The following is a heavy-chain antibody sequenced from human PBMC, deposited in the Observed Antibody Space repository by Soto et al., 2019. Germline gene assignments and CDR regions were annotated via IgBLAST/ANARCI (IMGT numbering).Heavy chain of an antibody. Sequence: GGSLRLSCAASGFTFSSYAMSWVRQAPGKGLEWVSAISGSGGSTYYADSVKGRFTISRDNSKNTLYLQMNSLRAEDTAVYYCAKEPDSSSWYILGAFDIWGQGTMVTVSS. CDR3: AKEPDSSSWYILGAFDI. J-gene: IGHJ3*02. CDR1: GFTFSSYA. V-gene: IGHV3-23*01. CDR2: ISGSGGST. D-gene: IGHD6-13*01.